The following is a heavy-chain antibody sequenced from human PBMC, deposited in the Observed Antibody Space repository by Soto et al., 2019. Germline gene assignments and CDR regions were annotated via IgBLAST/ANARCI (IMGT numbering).Heavy chain of an antibody. Sequence: WETLSLTCTVSGGSVSSGSYYWSWIRQPPGKGLEWIGYIYYSGSTNYNPSLKSRVTISVDTSKNQFSLKLSSVTAADTAVYYCAREGGVDTAMVTYFDYWGQGXLVTVSS. J-gene: IGHJ4*02. D-gene: IGHD5-18*01. CDR1: GGSVSSGSYY. CDR2: IYYSGST. CDR3: AREGGVDTAMVTYFDY. V-gene: IGHV4-61*01.